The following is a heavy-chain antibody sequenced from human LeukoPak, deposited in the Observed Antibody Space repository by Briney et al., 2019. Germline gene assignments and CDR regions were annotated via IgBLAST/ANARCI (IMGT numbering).Heavy chain of an antibody. V-gene: IGHV4-4*07. CDR3: ARGVEQWLVPYFDY. Sequence: LSATLSLTCTVSGGSISSYYCSWIRQPAGKGLEWIGRIYTSGSTNYNPSLKSRVTMSVDTSKNLFSLKLSSVTAADTAVYYCARGVEQWLVPYFDYWGQGTLVTVSS. CDR1: GGSISSYY. CDR2: IYTSGST. J-gene: IGHJ4*02. D-gene: IGHD6-19*01.